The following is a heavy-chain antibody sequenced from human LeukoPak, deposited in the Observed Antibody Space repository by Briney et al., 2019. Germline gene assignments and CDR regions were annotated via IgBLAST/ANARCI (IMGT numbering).Heavy chain of an antibody. CDR3: ARLYYDSSATKGFDY. Sequence: PGGSLRLSCAASGFTFSSYGMSWVRQAPGKGLEWVSSISGSGGSTYYADSVKGRFTISRDNSKNTLYLQMNSLRAEDTAVYYCARLYYDSSATKGFDYWGQGTLVTVSS. CDR2: ISGSGGST. V-gene: IGHV3-23*01. D-gene: IGHD3-22*01. CDR1: GFTFSSYG. J-gene: IGHJ4*02.